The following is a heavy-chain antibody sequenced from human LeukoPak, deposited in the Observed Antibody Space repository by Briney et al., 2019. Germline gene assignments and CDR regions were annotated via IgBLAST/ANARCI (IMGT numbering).Heavy chain of an antibody. D-gene: IGHD1-20*01. Sequence: SGTLSLTCAVSGASISGGYWWSWVRQPPGKGLEWIGEVYHSGTTTYNPSLRGRVTVSADKSENQFSLKMTSVTAADTAMYYCARRITGTLAPFDSWGQGTLVTVSS. CDR2: VYHSGTT. V-gene: IGHV4-4*02. CDR3: ARRITGTLAPFDS. CDR1: GASISGGYW. J-gene: IGHJ4*02.